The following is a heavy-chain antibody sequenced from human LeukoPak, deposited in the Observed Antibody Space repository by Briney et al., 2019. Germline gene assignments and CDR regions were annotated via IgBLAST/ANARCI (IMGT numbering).Heavy chain of an antibody. CDR3: ARMGGYSGYATH. J-gene: IGHJ4*02. V-gene: IGHV4-59*08. CDR2: IYSSGSA. CDR1: GGSISPYY. D-gene: IGHD5-12*01. Sequence: SAPLSLTCSVSGGSISPYYWSWIRQPPGKGLEWIGYIYSSGSANYNPSLKSRVTISVDTSKNHFSLKLSSVTAADTAVYYCARMGGYSGYATHWGQGTLVTVSS.